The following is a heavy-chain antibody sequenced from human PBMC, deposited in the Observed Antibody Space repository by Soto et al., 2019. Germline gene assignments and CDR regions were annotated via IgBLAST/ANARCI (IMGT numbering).Heavy chain of an antibody. Sequence: QVQLQESGPGLVKPSETLSLTCTVSGDSISSYYWSWIRQPPGKGLEWIGYIYYSGTTNYNPPLKSRVTISVDTSKNQFSLKLRSATAADTAVYYCARDRRYSYGPPSAFQIWGQGTRVTVSS. J-gene: IGHJ3*02. CDR3: ARDRRYSYGPPSAFQI. D-gene: IGHD5-18*01. V-gene: IGHV4-59*01. CDR1: GDSISSYY. CDR2: IYYSGTT.